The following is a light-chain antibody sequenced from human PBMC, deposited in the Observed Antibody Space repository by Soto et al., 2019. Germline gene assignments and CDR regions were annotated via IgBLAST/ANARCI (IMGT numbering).Light chain of an antibody. J-gene: IGKJ4*01. CDR2: WAS. CDR3: QQCYNTPLP. Sequence: DIVMTQSPDSLAVSLGERATINCKSSQSVLYSSNNKNYLAWYQQKPGQPPKLLIYWASTREAGVPDRFSGSGAGTDFTLTISSLQAEDVAVYYCQQCYNTPLPFGGGTKVEIK. CDR1: QSVLYSSNNKNY. V-gene: IGKV4-1*01.